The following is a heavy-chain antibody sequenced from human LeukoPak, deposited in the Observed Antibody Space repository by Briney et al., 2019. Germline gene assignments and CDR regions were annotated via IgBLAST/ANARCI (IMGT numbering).Heavy chain of an antibody. J-gene: IGHJ4*02. D-gene: IGHD6-13*01. CDR3: ARDAGTRLYYFDY. CDR1: GGSISSYY. V-gene: IGHV4-4*07. Sequence: PSETLSLTCTVSGGSISSYYWTWVRQPAGKGLEWIGSIDYSGSTYYNPSLKSRVTMSVDTSKNQFSLKLSSVTAADTAVYYCARDAGTRLYYFDYWGQGTLVTVSS. CDR2: IDYSGST.